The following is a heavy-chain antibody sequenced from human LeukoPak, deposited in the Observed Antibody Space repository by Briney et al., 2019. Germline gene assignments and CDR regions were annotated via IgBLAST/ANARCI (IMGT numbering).Heavy chain of an antibody. Sequence: GASVKVSCKASGGTFSSYAISWVRQAPGQGLEWMGGIIPIFGTANYAQKFQGRVTITADESTNTAYMELSSLRSEDTAVYYCARDLIHELGYCSGGSCLSFDYWGQGTLVTVSS. CDR1: GGTFSSYA. D-gene: IGHD2-15*01. V-gene: IGHV1-69*13. CDR3: ARDLIHELGYCSGGSCLSFDY. J-gene: IGHJ4*02. CDR2: IIPIFGTA.